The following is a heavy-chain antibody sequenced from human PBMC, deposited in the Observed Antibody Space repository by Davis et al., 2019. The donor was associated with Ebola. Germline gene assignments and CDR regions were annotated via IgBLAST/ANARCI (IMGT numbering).Heavy chain of an antibody. CDR3: ARDGWGFREWSIRGTYMDV. Sequence: GESLKISCAASGFTFSSYAMSWVRQAPGKGLEWVSSISSSSSYIYYADSVKGRFTISRDNAKNSLYLQMNSLRAEDTAVYYCARDGWGFREWSIRGTYMDVWGKGTTVTVSS. CDR2: ISSSSSYI. CDR1: GFTFSSYA. J-gene: IGHJ6*03. V-gene: IGHV3-21*01. D-gene: IGHD2-21*01.